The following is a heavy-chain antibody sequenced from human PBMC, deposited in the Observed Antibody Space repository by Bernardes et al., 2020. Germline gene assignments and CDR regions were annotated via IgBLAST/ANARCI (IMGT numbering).Heavy chain of an antibody. J-gene: IGHJ4*02. Sequence: SETLSLTCDVSGYSISRGFYWGWFRQPPGKGLEWIGSVYHTGSIYYNPSPESRVTISLDTSKNKFSLNLRSVTAADTAVYYCERESDVDTAMTNRRFDSWGRGTLVTVSS. CDR2: VYHTGSI. CDR1: GYSISRGFY. V-gene: IGHV4-38-2*02. CDR3: ERESDVDTAMTNRRFDS. D-gene: IGHD5-18*01.